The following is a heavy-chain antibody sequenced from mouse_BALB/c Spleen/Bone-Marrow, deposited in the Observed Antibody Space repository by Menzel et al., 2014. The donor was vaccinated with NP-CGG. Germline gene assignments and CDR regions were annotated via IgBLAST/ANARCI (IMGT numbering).Heavy chain of an antibody. Sequence: VPLQQSGTELVKPGASVKLSCKASGYTFTSYWIHWVKQGPGQGLEWIGEIHPSNGRTNYSEKFKTKATLTVDKSSSTAHMQLSSLTSEDSAVYYCARGTARAMMDYWGQGTSVTVSS. J-gene: IGHJ4*01. CDR3: ARGTARAMMDY. V-gene: IGHV1S81*02. CDR2: IHPSNGRT. CDR1: GYTFTSYW. D-gene: IGHD3-2*01.